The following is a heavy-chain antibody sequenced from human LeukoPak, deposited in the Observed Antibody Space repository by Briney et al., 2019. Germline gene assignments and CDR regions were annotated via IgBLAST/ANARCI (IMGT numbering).Heavy chain of an antibody. J-gene: IGHJ4*02. D-gene: IGHD3-3*01. CDR1: GFNFREYE. V-gene: IGHV3-48*03. CDR3: ARDRGTIFGVVMKYYFDY. Sequence: GGSLRLSCAVSGFNFREYEMNWVRQAPGKGLEWVSYISSSGITKHYADSVKGRFTISRDNAKNSLYLQMNSLRAEDTAVYYCARDRGTIFGVVMKYYFDYWGQGTLVTVSS. CDR2: ISSSGITK.